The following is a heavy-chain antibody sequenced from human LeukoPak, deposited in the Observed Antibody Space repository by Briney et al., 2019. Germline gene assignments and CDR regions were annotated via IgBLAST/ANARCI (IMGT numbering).Heavy chain of an antibody. CDR3: AKDSAVAGTGYYFDY. D-gene: IGHD6-19*01. CDR1: GFTFSSYG. CDR2: IRYDGSNK. J-gene: IGHJ4*02. V-gene: IGHV3-30*02. Sequence: PGGSLRLSCAASGFTFSSYGMHWVRQAPGKGLEWVAFIRYDGSNKYYADSVKGRFTISRDNSKNTLYLQMNSLRAEDTAVYYCAKDSAVAGTGYYFDYWGQGTLVTVSS.